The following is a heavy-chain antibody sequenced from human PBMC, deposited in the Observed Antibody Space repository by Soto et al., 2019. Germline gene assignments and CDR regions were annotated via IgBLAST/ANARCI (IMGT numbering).Heavy chain of an antibody. CDR2: ISYDGSNK. CDR1: GLTFSRYG. J-gene: IGHJ4*02. V-gene: IGHV3-30*18. CDR3: VKDTYYYDSSGYYIFDY. Sequence: QEQLVESGGGVVQPGRSLRLSCAASGLTFSRYGMHWVRQAPGKGLEWAAHISYDGSNKHYADSVKGRFTISRDSSKNTLYLQMNSLRAEDTAVYYCVKDTYYYDSSGYYIFDYWGQGTLVAVSS. D-gene: IGHD3-22*01.